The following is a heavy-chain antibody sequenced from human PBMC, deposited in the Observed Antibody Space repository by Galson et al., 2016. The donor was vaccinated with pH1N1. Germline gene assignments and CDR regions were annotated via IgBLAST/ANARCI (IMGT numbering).Heavy chain of an antibody. CDR1: GFTFSSYE. D-gene: IGHD4-17*01. V-gene: IGHV3-48*03. J-gene: IGHJ4*02. CDR3: ARVGPYGDYDTYFDY. Sequence: SLRLSCAASGFTFSSYEMNWVRQAPGKGLEWDSYISSSGSTIYYADSVKGRFTISRDNAKNSLYLQMNSLRAEDTAVYYCARVGPYGDYDTYFDYLGQGNLVTVSA. CDR2: ISSSGSTI.